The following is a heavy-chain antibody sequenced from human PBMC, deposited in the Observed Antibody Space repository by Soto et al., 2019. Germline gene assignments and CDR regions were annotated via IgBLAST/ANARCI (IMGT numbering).Heavy chain of an antibody. D-gene: IGHD3-10*01. CDR3: ARGKRGIRYYGSGTSDWLDP. Sequence: SETLSLTCAVYGGSFSDFQWSWIRQPPGKGLEWIGEINHGGSTSYNPSLKSRVTISVDRSKNQFSLKLTSLTAADTAVYYCARGKRGIRYYGSGTSDWLDPWGQGTLVTVSS. CDR2: INHGGST. V-gene: IGHV4-34*01. CDR1: GGSFSDFQ. J-gene: IGHJ5*02.